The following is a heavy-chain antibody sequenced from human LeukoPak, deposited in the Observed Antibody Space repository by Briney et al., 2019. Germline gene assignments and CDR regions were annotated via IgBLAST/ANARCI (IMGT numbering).Heavy chain of an antibody. J-gene: IGHJ5*02. V-gene: IGHV3-74*01. Sequence: GGSLRLSCAASGFTFNNYAMSWVRQAPGKGLVWVSRINSDGSSTSYADSVKGRFTISRDNAKNTLYLQMNSLRAEDTAVYYCARDKSEYQLRSLNWFDPWGQGTLVTVSS. CDR2: INSDGSST. CDR3: ARDKSEYQLRSLNWFDP. D-gene: IGHD2-2*01. CDR1: GFTFNNYA.